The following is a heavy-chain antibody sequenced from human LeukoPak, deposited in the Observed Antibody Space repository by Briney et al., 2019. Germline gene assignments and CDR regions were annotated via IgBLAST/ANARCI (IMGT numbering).Heavy chain of an antibody. D-gene: IGHD5-18*01. Sequence: SETLSLTCAVYGGSFSGYYWSWIRQPPGKGLEWIGEINHSGSTNYNPSLKSRVTISVDTSKNQFSLKLSSVTAADTAVYYCARGHYGTAMVSFDAFDIWRQGTMVTVSS. V-gene: IGHV4-34*01. CDR3: ARGHYGTAMVSFDAFDI. J-gene: IGHJ3*02. CDR2: INHSGST. CDR1: GGSFSGYY.